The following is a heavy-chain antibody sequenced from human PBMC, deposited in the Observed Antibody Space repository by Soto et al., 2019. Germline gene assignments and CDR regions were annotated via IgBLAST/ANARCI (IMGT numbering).Heavy chain of an antibody. CDR1: GYTFTSYD. Sequence: ASVKVSCKASGYTFTSYDINWVRQATGQGLEWMGWMNPNSGNTGYAQKFQGRVTMTRNTSISTAYMELSSLRSEDTAVYYCARSAYCAGDCYHNDAFDIWGQGTMVTVSS. D-gene: IGHD2-21*02. CDR3: ARSAYCAGDCYHNDAFDI. V-gene: IGHV1-8*01. CDR2: MNPNSGNT. J-gene: IGHJ3*02.